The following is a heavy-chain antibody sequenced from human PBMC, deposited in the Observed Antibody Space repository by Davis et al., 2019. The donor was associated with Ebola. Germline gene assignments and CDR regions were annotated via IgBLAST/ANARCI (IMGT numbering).Heavy chain of an antibody. CDR1: GFTFDDYA. J-gene: IGHJ4*02. CDR3: ARGGWDY. Sequence: PGGSLRLSCAASGFTFDDYAMHWVRQAPGKGLEWVSGISWNSGSIGYADSVKGRFTISRDNAKNSLYLQMNSLRAEDTAVYYCARGGWDYWGQGTLVTVSS. V-gene: IGHV3-9*01. CDR2: ISWNSGSI.